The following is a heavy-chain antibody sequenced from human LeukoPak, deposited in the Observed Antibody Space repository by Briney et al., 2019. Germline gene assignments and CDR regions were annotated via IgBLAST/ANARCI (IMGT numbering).Heavy chain of an antibody. J-gene: IGHJ4*02. V-gene: IGHV3-23*01. CDR1: GFTFSSYA. CDR2: ISGSGGST. CDR3: AKVGSGLLWFGELMV. Sequence: GGSLRLSCAASGFTFSSYAMSWVRQAPGKGLEWVSAISGSGGSTYYADSVKGRFTISRDNSKNTLYLQMNSLRAEDTAVYYCAKVGSGLLWFGELMVWGQGTLVTVSS. D-gene: IGHD3-10*01.